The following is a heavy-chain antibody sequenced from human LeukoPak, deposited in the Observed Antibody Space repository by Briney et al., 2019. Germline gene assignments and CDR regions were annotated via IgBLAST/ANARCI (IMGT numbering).Heavy chain of an antibody. Sequence: SETLSLTCTVSGGSISNGDYYWGWIRQPPWKGLEWIGYMYYSGSTYQNPSLKSRVMISVDTSKNQFSLKVRSVTAADTAVYYCVRGGQTTVGSAVDYWGQGTLVTVSS. V-gene: IGHV4-30-4*08. CDR3: VRGGQTTVGSAVDY. D-gene: IGHD4-23*01. CDR1: GGSISNGDYY. CDR2: MYYSGST. J-gene: IGHJ4*02.